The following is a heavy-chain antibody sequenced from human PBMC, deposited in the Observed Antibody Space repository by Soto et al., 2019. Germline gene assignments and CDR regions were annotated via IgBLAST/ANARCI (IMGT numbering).Heavy chain of an antibody. D-gene: IGHD5-18*01. Sequence: ASVKVSCKASGGTFSSYAISWVRQAPGQGLEWMGGIIPIFGTANYAQKFQGRVTITADESTSTAYMELSSLRSEDTAVYYCACGYSYGFFDHWGQGTLVTVSS. J-gene: IGHJ4*02. V-gene: IGHV1-69*13. CDR1: GGTFSSYA. CDR3: ACGYSYGFFDH. CDR2: IIPIFGTA.